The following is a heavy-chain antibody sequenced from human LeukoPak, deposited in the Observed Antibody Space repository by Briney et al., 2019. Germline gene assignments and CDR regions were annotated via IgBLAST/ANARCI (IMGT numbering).Heavy chain of an antibody. D-gene: IGHD3-3*01. CDR3: ASSDVLRFLEWLGSDYYYYYMDV. V-gene: IGHV3-23*01. J-gene: IGHJ6*03. Sequence: HPGGSLRLSCAASGFTFSSYSMNWVRQAPGKGLEWVSAISGSGGSTYYADSVKGRFTISRDNSKNTLYLQMNCLRAEDTAVYYCASSDVLRFLEWLGSDYYYYYMDVWGKGTTVTVSS. CDR2: ISGSGGST. CDR1: GFTFSSYS.